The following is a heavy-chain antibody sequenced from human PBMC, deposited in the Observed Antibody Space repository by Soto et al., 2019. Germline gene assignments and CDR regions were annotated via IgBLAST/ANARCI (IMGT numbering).Heavy chain of an antibody. Sequence: VGSLRLSCAASGFTFSSYGMHWVRQAPGKGLEWVTGILYDGSDKYYADSVKGRFTISRENSKNTLYLQMNSLRTEDSAVYYCAKAGGGFGDFVHHWGQGTPVTVSS. CDR3: AKAGGGFGDFVHH. J-gene: IGHJ4*02. V-gene: IGHV3-30*18. CDR1: GFTFSSYG. CDR2: ILYDGSDK. D-gene: IGHD3-10*01.